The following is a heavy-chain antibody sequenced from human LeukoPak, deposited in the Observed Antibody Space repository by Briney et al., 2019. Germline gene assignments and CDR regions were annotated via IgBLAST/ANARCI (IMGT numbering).Heavy chain of an antibody. Sequence: GGSLRLSCAASGFTFSSYWVHWVRQAPGKGLVWVSRISSDGTSPSYADSVKGRFTLSRDNAKNTVYLQMNSLRAEDTAVYYCARSREPGRDGDYWGQGTLVTVSS. CDR2: ISSDGTSP. CDR1: GFTFSSYW. CDR3: ARSREPGRDGDY. D-gene: IGHD5-24*01. J-gene: IGHJ4*02. V-gene: IGHV3-74*01.